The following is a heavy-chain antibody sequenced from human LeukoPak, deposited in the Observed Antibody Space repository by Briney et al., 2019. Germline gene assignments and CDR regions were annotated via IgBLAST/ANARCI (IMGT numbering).Heavy chain of an antibody. Sequence: GGSLRLSCAASGFTFRDYWMHWVRQVPGKGPVWVARINSDGTAISHADSVKGRSTISRDNAKNMVYLQMTSLRAEDTAVYYCVRDIVGAFGYWGQGTLVTVFS. V-gene: IGHV3-74*01. CDR2: INSDGTAI. J-gene: IGHJ4*02. D-gene: IGHD1-26*01. CDR1: GFTFRDYW. CDR3: VRDIVGAFGY.